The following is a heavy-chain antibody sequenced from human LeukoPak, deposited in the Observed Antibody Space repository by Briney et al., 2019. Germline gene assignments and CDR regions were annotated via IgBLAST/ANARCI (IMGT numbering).Heavy chain of an antibody. CDR3: ARDLANYYGSGSYVY. V-gene: IGHV3-66*01. CDR1: GFTVSNNY. J-gene: IGHJ4*02. D-gene: IGHD3-10*01. CDR2: IYSDDTT. Sequence: GGSLRLSCAAPGFTVSNNYMSWVRQAPGKGLEWVSLIYSDDTTYYADSVKGRFTISRDNSKNTLYLQMNSLRVEDTAVYYCARDLANYYGSGSYVYWGQGTLVTVSS.